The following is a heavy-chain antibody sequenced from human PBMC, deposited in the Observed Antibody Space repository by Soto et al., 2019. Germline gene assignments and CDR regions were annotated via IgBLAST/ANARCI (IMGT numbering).Heavy chain of an antibody. V-gene: IGHV1-69*13. CDR2: IIPIFGTA. Sequence: ASVKVSCKASGCTFSSYAISWVRQAPGQGLEWMGGIIPIFGTANYAQKFQGRVTITADESTSTAYMELSSLRSEDTAVYYCARLHLLSRWNYSYYGMQFWGQGTPVTVSS. D-gene: IGHD2-15*01. CDR1: GCTFSSYA. CDR3: ARLHLLSRWNYSYYGMQF. J-gene: IGHJ6*02.